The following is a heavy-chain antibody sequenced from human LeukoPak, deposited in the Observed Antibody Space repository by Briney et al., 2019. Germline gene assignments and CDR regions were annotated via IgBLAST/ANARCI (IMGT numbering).Heavy chain of an antibody. Sequence: GGSLRLSCAASGFTFSDYYMGWIRQAPGKGLEWVSYITTRGSPIYYADSVKGRFTISRDNAKNTLYLQMNSLRAEDTAVYYCARGIAAAPYWGQGTLVTVSS. CDR2: ITTRGSPI. J-gene: IGHJ4*02. D-gene: IGHD6-13*01. CDR3: ARGIAAAPY. CDR1: GFTFSDYY. V-gene: IGHV3-11*04.